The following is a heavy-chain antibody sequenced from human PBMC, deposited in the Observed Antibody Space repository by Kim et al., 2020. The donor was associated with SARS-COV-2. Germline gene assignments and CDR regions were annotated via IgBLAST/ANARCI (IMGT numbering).Heavy chain of an antibody. CDR2: ISGRGGDT. J-gene: IGHJ4*02. Sequence: GGSLRLSCAASGFTFTTYAMTWVRQAPGKGLEWVSLISGRGGDTYYADSVKGRLTISRDNSKNTLYLQMHSLRAEDTAIYYCAKDGPGIAAVDLDYLGQRTLVTVSS. D-gene: IGHD6-13*01. CDR1: GFTFTTYA. V-gene: IGHV3-23*01. CDR3: AKDGPGIAAVDLDY.